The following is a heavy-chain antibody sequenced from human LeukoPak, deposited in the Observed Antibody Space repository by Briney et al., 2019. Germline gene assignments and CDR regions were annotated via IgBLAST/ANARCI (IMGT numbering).Heavy chain of an antibody. D-gene: IGHD3-10*01. V-gene: IGHV4-34*01. J-gene: IGHJ3*02. CDR3: AREGMCRGVIICRIACLI. CDR2: INHSRRT. CDR1: GGSVIGYY. Sequence: SETLSLSCAVFGGSVIGYYCGCSRHPPGKGLELIGEINHSRRTNHNPSLKSRVTISVDTYKNRFALKLSSVTAADSAVYYCAREGMCRGVIICRIACLIWGGEPMVSVSS.